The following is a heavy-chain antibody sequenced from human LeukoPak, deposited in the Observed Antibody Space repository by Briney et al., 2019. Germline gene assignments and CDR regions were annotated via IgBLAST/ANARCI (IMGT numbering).Heavy chain of an antibody. CDR3: ARATGGGVTLVRGVIYYAFDI. CDR1: GGPISSNKW. D-gene: IGHD3-10*01. J-gene: IGHJ3*02. CDR2: IYHTGST. Sequence: SGTLSLTCVVSGGPISSNKWWSWVRQSPGKGLEWIGEIYHTGSTNYNSSLKNRVTISVDKSNNQISLKLTSVTAADTAVYYCARATGGGVTLVRGVIYYAFDIWGQGTKVTVSS. V-gene: IGHV4-4*02.